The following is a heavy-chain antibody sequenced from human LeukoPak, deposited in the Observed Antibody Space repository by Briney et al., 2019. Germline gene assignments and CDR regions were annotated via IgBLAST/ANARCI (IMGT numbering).Heavy chain of an antibody. J-gene: IGHJ4*02. Sequence: ASVKVSCKASGYTFTSYDINWVRQATGQGLEWMGWMNPNSGSTGYAQKFQGRVTITRNTSISTAYMELSSLRSEDTAVYYCARGRVSSTSCFDYWGQGTLVTVSS. CDR1: GYTFTSYD. V-gene: IGHV1-8*03. CDR3: ARGRVSSTSCFDY. CDR2: MNPNSGST. D-gene: IGHD2-2*01.